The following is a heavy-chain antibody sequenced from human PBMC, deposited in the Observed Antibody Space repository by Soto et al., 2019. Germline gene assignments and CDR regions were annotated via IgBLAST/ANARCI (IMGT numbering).Heavy chain of an antibody. V-gene: IGHV4-4*02. J-gene: IGHJ6*02. CDR3: ARDQYYYDCGYYGMDV. Sequence: QVQLQESGPGLVKPSGTLSLTCAVSGGSISSSNLWSWVRQPPGKGLEWIGEIYHSGSTNYNPSRKSRVTISVDKSKTQCSLKLSSVTAADTAVYYCARDQYYYDCGYYGMDVWGQGTTVTVSS. CDR2: IYHSGST. D-gene: IGHD3-22*01. CDR1: GGSISSSNL.